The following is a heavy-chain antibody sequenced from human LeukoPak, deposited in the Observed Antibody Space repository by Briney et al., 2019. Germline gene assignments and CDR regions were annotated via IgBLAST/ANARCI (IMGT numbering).Heavy chain of an antibody. Sequence: GGCLRLSCAGSGFTFIGYSLNWVRQAPGKGLEWVSSITSSGSSMYYAGSVKGRFTISRDNAKNSLFLQMNSLRAEDTAVYYCAREHCGSASCYEHYYYYFMDVWGKGTTDTVSS. CDR3: AREHCGSASCYEHYYYYFMDV. CDR1: GFTFIGYS. J-gene: IGHJ6*03. CDR2: ITSSGSSM. D-gene: IGHD2-2*01. V-gene: IGHV3-21*01.